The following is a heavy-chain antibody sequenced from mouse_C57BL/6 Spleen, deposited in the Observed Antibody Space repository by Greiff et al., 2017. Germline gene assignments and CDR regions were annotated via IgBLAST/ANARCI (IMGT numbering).Heavy chain of an antibody. D-gene: IGHD1-1*01. J-gene: IGHJ4*01. CDR3: ARMHYGSSYGSAMDY. V-gene: IGHV1-72*01. CDR1: GYTFTSYW. CDR2: IDPNRGGT. Sequence: QVQLQQPGAELVKPGASVTLSCKASGYTFTSYWMHWVKQRPGRGLEWNGRIDPNRGGTKYNEKFKSKATLTVDKPSSTAYMQLSSLTSEDSAVYYCARMHYGSSYGSAMDYWGQGTSVTVSS.